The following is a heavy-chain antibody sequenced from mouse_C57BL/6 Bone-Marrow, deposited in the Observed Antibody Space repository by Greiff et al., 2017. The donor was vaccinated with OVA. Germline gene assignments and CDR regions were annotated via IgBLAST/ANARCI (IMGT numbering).Heavy chain of an antibody. Sequence: LVESGPELVKPGASVKLSCKASGYTFTSYDINWVKQRPGQGLEWIGWIYPRDGSTKYNEKFKGKATLTVDTSSSTAYMELHSLTSEDSAVYFCARDHGSSLFAYWGQGTLVTVSA. V-gene: IGHV1-85*01. D-gene: IGHD1-1*01. CDR3: ARDHGSSLFAY. CDR2: IYPRDGST. CDR1: GYTFTSYD. J-gene: IGHJ3*01.